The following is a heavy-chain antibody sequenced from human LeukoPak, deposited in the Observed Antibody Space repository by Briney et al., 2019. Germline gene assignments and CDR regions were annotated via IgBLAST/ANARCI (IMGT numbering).Heavy chain of an antibody. V-gene: IGHV4-61*02. D-gene: IGHD1-14*01. CDR1: GASIRGGNFH. CDR3: AITTSWSLYNFDS. Sequence: PSETLTLSCSVSGASIRGGNFHLSWIRQSAGKGLEWIGRIYANGNTKYSPSLKSRVKVSGDMSKNHFFLNLTSVTAADTARYFCAITTSWSLYNFDSWGQGTLVTLSS. J-gene: IGHJ4*02. CDR2: IYANGNT.